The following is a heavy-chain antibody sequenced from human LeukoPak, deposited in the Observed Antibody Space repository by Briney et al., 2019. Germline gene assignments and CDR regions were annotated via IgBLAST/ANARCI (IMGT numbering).Heavy chain of an antibody. CDR1: GFTFSSYA. J-gene: IGHJ4*02. V-gene: IGHV3-23*01. CDR3: ASARWLVLEGYYFDY. CDR2: ISGSGRST. D-gene: IGHD6-19*01. Sequence: GGSLRLSCAASGFTFSSYAMSWVRQAPGKGLEWVSAISGSGRSTYYADSVKGRFTISRDNSKNTLYLQMNSLRAEDTAVYYCASARWLVLEGYYFDYWGQGTLVTVSS.